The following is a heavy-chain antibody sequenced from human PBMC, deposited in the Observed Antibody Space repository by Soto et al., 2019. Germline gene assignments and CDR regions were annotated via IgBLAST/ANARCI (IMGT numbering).Heavy chain of an antibody. D-gene: IGHD3-3*01. Sequence: PSETLSLTCTVSGGSISSYYWSWIRQPPGKGLEWIGYIYYSGSTNYNPSLKSRVTISVDTSKNQFSLKLSSVTAADTAVYYCARDLSDFWSGYYTSNWFDPWGQGTLVTVPS. V-gene: IGHV4-59*01. CDR1: GGSISSYY. CDR2: IYYSGST. J-gene: IGHJ5*02. CDR3: ARDLSDFWSGYYTSNWFDP.